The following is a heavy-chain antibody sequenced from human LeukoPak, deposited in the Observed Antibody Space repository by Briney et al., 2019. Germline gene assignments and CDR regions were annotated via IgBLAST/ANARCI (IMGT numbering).Heavy chain of an antibody. CDR2: IYYTGST. V-gene: IGHV4-30-4*01. CDR3: VRGYYDRSDSSNPFDS. Sequence: PSETLSLTCTVSGGSISSGDYYWRWIRQPPGKGLEWIGYIYYTGSTYYNPSLKSRVTISADTSKNQFSLKLSSVTAADTAVYYCVRGYYDRSDSSNPFDSWGQGTLVTVSA. J-gene: IGHJ4*02. CDR1: GGSISSGDYY. D-gene: IGHD3-22*01.